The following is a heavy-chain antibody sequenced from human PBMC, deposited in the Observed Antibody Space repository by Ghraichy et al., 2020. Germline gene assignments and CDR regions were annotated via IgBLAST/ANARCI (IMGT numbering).Heavy chain of an antibody. CDR3: ARDPFRFSAWGNAFDI. CDR2: ISSSSSYI. V-gene: IGHV3-21*01. Sequence: WGSLRLSCAASGFTFSSYSMNWVRQAPGKGLEWVSSISSSSSYIYYEDSVKGRFTISRDNAKNSLYLQMNSLRAEDNAVYYCARDPFRFSAWGNAFDIWVHGTMFTVPS. J-gene: IGHJ3*02. CDR1: GFTFSSYS. D-gene: IGHD3-16*01.